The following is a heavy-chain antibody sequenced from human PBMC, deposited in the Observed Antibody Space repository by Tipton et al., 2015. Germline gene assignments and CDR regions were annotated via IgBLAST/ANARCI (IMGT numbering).Heavy chain of an antibody. CDR1: GFTFSSYA. J-gene: IGHJ6*02. V-gene: IGHV3-33*01. CDR2: IWYDGSSE. Sequence: QLVQSGGGVVQPGKSLRLSCAASGFTFSSYAMHWVRQAPGKGLEWVAVIWYDGSSEYYSDSVKGRFAISGDNSKDTLYLQMNSLRDEDTAVYYCARNSAYYFAMDVWGQGTTVTVSS. CDR3: ARNSAYYFAMDV. D-gene: IGHD1-26*01.